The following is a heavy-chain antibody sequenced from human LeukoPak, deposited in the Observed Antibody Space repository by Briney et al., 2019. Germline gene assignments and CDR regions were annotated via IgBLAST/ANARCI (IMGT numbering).Heavy chain of an antibody. CDR3: ARCGRGGRFYFDY. Sequence: SETLSLTCTVSGGSISSNSYYWAWIRQPPGKGLEWIGSVYYSGSTYHHPSLKSRVTISVDTSKDQFSLKLSSVTAADTAVYYCARCGRGGRFYFDYWGQGTLVTVSS. CDR1: GGSISSNSYY. D-gene: IGHD2-15*01. J-gene: IGHJ4*02. CDR2: VYYSGST. V-gene: IGHV4-39*01.